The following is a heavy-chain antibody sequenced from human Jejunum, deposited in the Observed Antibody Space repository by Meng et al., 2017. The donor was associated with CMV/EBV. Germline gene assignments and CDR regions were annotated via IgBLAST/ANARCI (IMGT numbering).Heavy chain of an antibody. V-gene: IGHV5-51*01. CDR2: IYPGNSDT. D-gene: IGHD3-3*01. CDR1: GCSFPDYC. CDR3: ARQDFGVVMPGDY. Sequence: SGCSFPDYCINWVRQMPGKGLEWIEIIYPGNSDTNYGPSFQGHVTISADKSISTAYLQWSSLKASDTAMYYCARQDFGVVMPGDYWGQGTLVTVSS. J-gene: IGHJ4*02.